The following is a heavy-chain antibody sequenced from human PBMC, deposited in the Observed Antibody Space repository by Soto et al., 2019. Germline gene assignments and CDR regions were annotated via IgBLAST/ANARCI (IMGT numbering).Heavy chain of an antibody. Sequence: QVQLVQSGAEVKKPGSSVKVSCKASGGTFSSYAISWVRQAPGQGLEWMGGIIPIFGTANYAQKFQGRVTITADESTRTAYMELSSLSSEDTAVYYCARARDYGDYFYYYYGMDVWGQGTTVTVSS. J-gene: IGHJ6*02. CDR1: GGTFSSYA. CDR3: ARARDYGDYFYYYYGMDV. V-gene: IGHV1-69*01. CDR2: IIPIFGTA. D-gene: IGHD4-17*01.